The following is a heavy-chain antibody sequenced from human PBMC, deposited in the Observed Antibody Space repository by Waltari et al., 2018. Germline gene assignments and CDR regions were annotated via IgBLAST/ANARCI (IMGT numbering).Heavy chain of an antibody. Sequence: QVQLVQSGAEVKKPGASVTVSCKASGSAFTGYYMHWVRRAPGQGLEWMGWINPNSGGTNYAQKCQGRVTMTRDTSISTAYMELSRLRSDDTAVYYCARVQQASTVVTFDYWGQGTLVTVSS. CDR3: ARVQQASTVVTFDY. CDR2: INPNSGGT. CDR1: GSAFTGYY. J-gene: IGHJ4*02. V-gene: IGHV1-2*02. D-gene: IGHD4-17*01.